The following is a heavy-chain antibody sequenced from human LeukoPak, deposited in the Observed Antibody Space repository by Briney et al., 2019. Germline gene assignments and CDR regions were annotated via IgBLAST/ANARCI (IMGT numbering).Heavy chain of an antibody. CDR1: GGTFSSYA. V-gene: IGHV1-69*05. Sequence: ASVKVSCKASGGTFSSYAISWVRQAPGQGLEWMGRIIPIFGTANYAQKFQGRVTITTDESTSTAYMELSSLRSEDTAVYYCARETDTAMTYAPYWGQGTLVTVSS. CDR2: IIPIFGTA. D-gene: IGHD5-18*01. J-gene: IGHJ4*02. CDR3: ARETDTAMTYAPY.